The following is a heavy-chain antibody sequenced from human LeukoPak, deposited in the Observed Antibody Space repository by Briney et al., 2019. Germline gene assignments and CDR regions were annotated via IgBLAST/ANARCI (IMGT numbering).Heavy chain of an antibody. CDR3: ARKSGWYVDY. Sequence: PGGSLRLSCAASGFTFSNFGMHWVRQASGKGLEWVAFIRYDGSNKYYADSVKGRFTISRDNSKNTLYLQMNSLRAEDTAVYYCARKSGWYVDYWGQGTPVTVSS. J-gene: IGHJ4*02. CDR1: GFTFSNFG. CDR2: IRYDGSNK. V-gene: IGHV3-30*02. D-gene: IGHD6-19*01.